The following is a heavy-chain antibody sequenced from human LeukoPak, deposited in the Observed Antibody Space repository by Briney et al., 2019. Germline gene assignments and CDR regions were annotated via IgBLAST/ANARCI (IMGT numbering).Heavy chain of an antibody. D-gene: IGHD5-12*01. J-gene: IGHJ4*02. Sequence: SETLSLTCTVSGGSISSYYWSWIRQTPGKGLEWIGYIYYSGSTNYNPSLKSRVTISVDTSTHQFSLKLSSVTAAATAVYYCESHSAYDPFDYWGQGTLVTVSS. CDR3: ESHSAYDPFDY. CDR2: IYYSGST. V-gene: IGHV4-59*01. CDR1: GGSISSYY.